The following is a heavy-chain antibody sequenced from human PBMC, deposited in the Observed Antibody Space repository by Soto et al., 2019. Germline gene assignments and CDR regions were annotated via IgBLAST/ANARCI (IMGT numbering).Heavy chain of an antibody. V-gene: IGHV1-18*01. CDR3: ARDRPYCSGGSCYGILDY. D-gene: IGHD2-15*01. CDR1: GYTFTSYG. CDR2: ISAYNGNT. J-gene: IGHJ4*02. Sequence: GASVWVSCKASGYTFTSYGISWVRQAPGQGLEWMGWISAYNGNTNYAQKLQGRVTMTTDTSTSTAYMELRSLRSDDTAVYYCARDRPYCSGGSCYGILDYWGQGTLVTVSS.